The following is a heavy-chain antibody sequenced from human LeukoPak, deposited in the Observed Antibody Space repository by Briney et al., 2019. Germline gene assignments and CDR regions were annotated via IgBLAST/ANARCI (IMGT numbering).Heavy chain of an antibody. CDR1: GFTFSSYG. V-gene: IGHV3-30*02. CDR2: IRYDGSSK. J-gene: IGHJ6*03. D-gene: IGHD3/OR15-3a*01. CDR3: AKDRATVSDWDYYYMDV. Sequence: GGSLRLSCAASGFTFSSYGMHWVRQAPGKGLEWVAFIRYDGSSKYYADSVKGRFTISRANSKNTLYLQMNSLRSEDTAVYYCAKDRATVSDWDYYYMDVWGKGTTVTISS.